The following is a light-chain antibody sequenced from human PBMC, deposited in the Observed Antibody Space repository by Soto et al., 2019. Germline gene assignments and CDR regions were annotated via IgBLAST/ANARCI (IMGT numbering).Light chain of an antibody. CDR2: EVS. CDR3: CSYAGRNREV. CDR1: SSDVGGCNY. Sequence: QSVLTQPPSASGSPGQSVTISCTGTSSDVGGCNYVSWYQQYPGKAPKLMIYEVSKRPSGVPDRFSGSKSGNTASLTVSGLQAEDEADYYCCSYAGRNREVFGTGTKVTVL. J-gene: IGLJ1*01. V-gene: IGLV2-8*01.